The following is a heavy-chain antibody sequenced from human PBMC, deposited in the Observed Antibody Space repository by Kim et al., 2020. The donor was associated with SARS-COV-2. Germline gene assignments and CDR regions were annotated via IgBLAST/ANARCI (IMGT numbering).Heavy chain of an antibody. Sequence: AQSFTGRVVFSLDTSVSTAYLQISSLKAEDTAVYYCARVGGSSKGAFDIWGQGTMVTVSS. CDR3: ARVGGSSKGAFDI. V-gene: IGHV7-4-1*02. J-gene: IGHJ3*02. D-gene: IGHD1-26*01.